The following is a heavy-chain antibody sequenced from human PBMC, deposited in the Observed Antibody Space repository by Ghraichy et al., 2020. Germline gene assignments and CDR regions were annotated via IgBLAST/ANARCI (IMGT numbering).Heavy chain of an antibody. CDR2: ISSDGSDK. V-gene: IGHV3-30-3*01. D-gene: IGHD5-12*01. Sequence: GGSLRLSCAASGFTFSSYPMHWVRQAPGKGLEWGAVISSDGSDKYYTDSVKGRFTISRDKSKSVLYLQMNRLTPADTAVYYCARAQWIKGWFDPWGQGTRVTVAS. CDR3: ARAQWIKGWFDP. CDR1: GFTFSSYP. J-gene: IGHJ5*02.